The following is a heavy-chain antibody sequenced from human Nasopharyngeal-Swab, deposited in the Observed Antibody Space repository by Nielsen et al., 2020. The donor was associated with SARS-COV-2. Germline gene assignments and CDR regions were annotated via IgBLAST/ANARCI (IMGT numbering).Heavy chain of an antibody. CDR1: GFIFSNYA. V-gene: IGHV3-30*02. CDR2: LRYDGSNK. J-gene: IGHJ4*02. CDR3: AKEECTGISCIRGFDY. Sequence: SCAASGFIFSNYAMQWVRQAPGKGLEWVAFLRYDGSNKRYADSVKGRFTISRDNSKNALYLEMNSLRAEDTAVYYCAKEECTGISCIRGFDYWGQGTLVTVSS. D-gene: IGHD2-2*01.